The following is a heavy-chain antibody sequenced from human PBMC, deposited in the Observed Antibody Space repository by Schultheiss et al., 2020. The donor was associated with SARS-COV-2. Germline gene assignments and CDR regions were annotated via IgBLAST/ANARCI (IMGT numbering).Heavy chain of an antibody. CDR3: ARGRDFCTNGVCPNKFDP. CDR2: IYSGGST. D-gene: IGHD2-8*01. J-gene: IGHJ5*02. Sequence: GGSLRLSCAASGFTFSSYWMHWVRQAPGKGLEWVSVIYSGGSTYYADSVKGRFTISRDNSKNTLYLQMNSLRAEDTAVYYCARGRDFCTNGVCPNKFDPWGQGTLVTVSS. V-gene: IGHV3-66*02. CDR1: GFTFSSYW.